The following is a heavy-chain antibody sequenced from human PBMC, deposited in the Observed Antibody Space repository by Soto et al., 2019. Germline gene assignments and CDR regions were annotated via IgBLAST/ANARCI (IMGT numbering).Heavy chain of an antibody. Sequence: GGSLRLSCAASGFTFSSYAMSWVRQAPGKGLEWVSAISGSGGSTYYADSVKGRFTISRDNSKNTLYLQMNSLRAEDTAVYYCAKIWSGHLHPSYYFDYWGQGTLVTVSS. J-gene: IGHJ4*02. CDR3: AKIWSGHLHPSYYFDY. CDR2: ISGSGGST. V-gene: IGHV3-23*01. CDR1: GFTFSSYA. D-gene: IGHD3-3*01.